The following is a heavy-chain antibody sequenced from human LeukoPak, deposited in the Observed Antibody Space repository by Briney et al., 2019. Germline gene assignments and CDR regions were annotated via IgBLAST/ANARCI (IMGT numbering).Heavy chain of an antibody. Sequence: ASVKVSCKASGYTFTGYYMHWVRQAPGQGLEWMGRINPNSGGTNYAQKFQGRVTMTRDTSISTAYMELSRLRSEDTAVYYCARAPDTIFGVVTSYYMDVWGKGTTVTVSS. D-gene: IGHD3-3*01. CDR1: GYTFTGYY. CDR2: INPNSGGT. CDR3: ARAPDTIFGVVTSYYMDV. J-gene: IGHJ6*03. V-gene: IGHV1-2*06.